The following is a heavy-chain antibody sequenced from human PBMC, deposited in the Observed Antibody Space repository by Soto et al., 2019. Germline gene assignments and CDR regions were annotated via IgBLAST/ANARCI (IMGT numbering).Heavy chain of an antibody. J-gene: IGHJ4*02. CDR1: GGSLSSYY. Sequence: PSETLSLTCTVSGGSLSSYYLGWVRQPPGKGLEWIGYIYYSGSTNYNPSLKSRVTISVDTSKNQFSLKLSSVTAADTAVYYCARDYGEFGLDYWGQGTLVTVS. V-gene: IGHV4-59*01. CDR3: ARDYGEFGLDY. CDR2: IYYSGST. D-gene: IGHD4-17*01.